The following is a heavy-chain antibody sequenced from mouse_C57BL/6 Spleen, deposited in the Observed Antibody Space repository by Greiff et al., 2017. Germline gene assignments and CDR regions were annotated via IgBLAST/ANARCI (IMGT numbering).Heavy chain of an antibody. CDR2: SRNKANDYTT. CDR1: GFTFSDFY. CDR3: ARDAGDGYFYAMDY. D-gene: IGHD2-3*01. Sequence: EVQGVESGGGLVQSGRSLRLSCATSGFTFSDFYMEWVRQAPGKGLEWIAASRNKANDYTTEYSASVKGRFIVSRDTSQSILYLQMNALRAEDTAIYYCARDAGDGYFYAMDYWGQGTSVTVSS. V-gene: IGHV7-1*01. J-gene: IGHJ4*01.